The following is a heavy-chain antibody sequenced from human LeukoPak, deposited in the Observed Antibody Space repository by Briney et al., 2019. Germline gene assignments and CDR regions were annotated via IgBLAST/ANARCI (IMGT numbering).Heavy chain of an antibody. CDR3: AKVRSSWQGGFDY. CDR1: GFTFDDYA. Sequence: GGSLRLSCAASGFTFDDYAMHWVRQAPGKGLEWVSLISWDGGSTYYADSVKGRFTISRDNSKNSLYLQMNSLRAEDTAVYYCAKVRSSWQGGFDYWGQGTLVTVSS. D-gene: IGHD6-13*01. V-gene: IGHV3-43D*03. CDR2: ISWDGGST. J-gene: IGHJ4*02.